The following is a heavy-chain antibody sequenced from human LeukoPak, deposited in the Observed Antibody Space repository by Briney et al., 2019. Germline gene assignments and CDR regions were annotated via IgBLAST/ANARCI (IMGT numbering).Heavy chain of an antibody. CDR3: ARLSGRVVCSAGSCYIDS. J-gene: IGHJ4*02. D-gene: IGHD2-15*01. Sequence: KVGESLKISCKGSGYRFTSDWIGWVRQMPGKGLEWMGIIYPGDSDTRYSPSFQGQVTISADKSVNTAYLQWSSLKASYTAMYYCARLSGRVVCSAGSCYIDSWGQGTLVTVSS. V-gene: IGHV5-51*01. CDR2: IYPGDSDT. CDR1: GYRFTSDW.